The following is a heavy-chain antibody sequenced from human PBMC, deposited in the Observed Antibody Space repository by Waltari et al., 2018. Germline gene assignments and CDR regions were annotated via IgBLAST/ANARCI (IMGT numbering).Heavy chain of an antibody. D-gene: IGHD3-3*01. V-gene: IGHV3-33*08. CDR2: IWYDGSNK. J-gene: IGHJ4*03. CDR1: GFIFSNFG. CDR3: AKGYHTADY. Sequence: QVQLVESGGGVVQPGRSLRLSCTASGFIFSNFGMQWVRQAPGKGLEWVATIWYDGSNKYHADSVKCRFTSYRDNSKNNLYLQMNSLRVEDTAMYYCAKGYHTADYWGQGTTVTVSS.